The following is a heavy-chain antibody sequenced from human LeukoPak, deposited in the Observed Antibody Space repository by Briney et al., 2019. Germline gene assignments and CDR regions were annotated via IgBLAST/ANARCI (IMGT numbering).Heavy chain of an antibody. V-gene: IGHV1-69*06. CDR3: ARDLGLTISANWFDP. Sequence: SVKVSCKASGGTFSSYAISWVRQAPGQGLEWMGRIIPIFGTANYAQKFQGRVTITADKSTSTAYMELSSLRSEDTAVYYCARDLGLTISANWFDPWGQGTLVTVSS. CDR1: GGTFSSYA. J-gene: IGHJ5*02. D-gene: IGHD3-9*01. CDR2: IIPIFGTA.